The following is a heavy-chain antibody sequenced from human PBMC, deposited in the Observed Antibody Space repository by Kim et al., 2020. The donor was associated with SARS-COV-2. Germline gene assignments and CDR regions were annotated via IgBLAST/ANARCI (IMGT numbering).Heavy chain of an antibody. CDR3: TRAEYGGYSDGDY. J-gene: IGHJ4*02. CDR2: IRSKPHGGTA. CDR1: GFSFGDYA. D-gene: IGHD2-21*02. Sequence: GGSLRLSCTTSGFSFGDYAMSWVRQAPGKGLEWVGFIRSKPHGGTADYAASVKGRFTISRDDSISVAYMQMNSLKAEDTAVYYCTRAEYGGYSDGDYWGERTVVTVS. V-gene: IGHV3-49*04.